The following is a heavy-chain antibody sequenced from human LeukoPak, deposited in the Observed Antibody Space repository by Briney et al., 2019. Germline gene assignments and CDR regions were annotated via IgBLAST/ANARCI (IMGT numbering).Heavy chain of an antibody. D-gene: IGHD5-18*01. J-gene: IGHJ4*02. CDR1: GFTFTNHY. CDR2: TTNTPNAYTT. Sequence: PGGSLTLSCAASGFTFTNHYMDWVPQAPGMGLEWIARTTNTPNAYTTAYAPSVRGKFTVSRDDSKSLLHLQMSSLKTDDTAVYYCGRDTATAIDYWGRGTLVTVSS. V-gene: IGHV3-72*01. CDR3: GRDTATAIDY.